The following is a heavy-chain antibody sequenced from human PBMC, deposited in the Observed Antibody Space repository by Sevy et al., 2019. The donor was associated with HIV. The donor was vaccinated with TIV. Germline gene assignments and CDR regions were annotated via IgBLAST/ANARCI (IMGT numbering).Heavy chain of an antibody. CDR1: GFTFSDYY. CDR3: ARGGIAAADPTYYYYYGMHV. V-gene: IGHV3-11*01. D-gene: IGHD6-13*01. Sequence: GGSLRLSCAASGFTFSDYYMSWIRQAPGKGLEWVSYISSSGSTIYYADSVKGRFTISRDNAKNSLYLQMNSLRAEDTTVYYCARGGIAAADPTYYYYYGMHVWGQGTTVTVSS. J-gene: IGHJ6*02. CDR2: ISSSGSTI.